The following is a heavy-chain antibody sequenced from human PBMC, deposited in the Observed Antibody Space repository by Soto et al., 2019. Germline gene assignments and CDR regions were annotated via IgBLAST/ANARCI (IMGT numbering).Heavy chain of an antibody. V-gene: IGHV3-21*01. CDR3: ARDRAHCSGGSCYYYYYYGMDV. CDR1: GFTFSSDS. CDR2: ISSSSSYI. Sequence: LXLSCAAAGFTFSSDSMNWVRQAPGKGLEWVSSISSSSSYIYYADSVKGRFTISRDNAKNSLYLQMNSLRAEDTDVYYCARDRAHCSGGSCYYYYYYGMDVWGQGTKVTVYS. J-gene: IGHJ6*02. D-gene: IGHD2-15*01.